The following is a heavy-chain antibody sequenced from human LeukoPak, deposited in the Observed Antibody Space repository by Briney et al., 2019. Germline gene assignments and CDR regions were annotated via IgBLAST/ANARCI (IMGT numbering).Heavy chain of an antibody. J-gene: IGHJ4*02. V-gene: IGHV1-18*01. CDR1: GYTFTSYG. CDR2: ISAYNGST. CDR3: ARDNDYYDSSGYCLFDY. Sequence: ASVKVSCKASGYTFTSYGISWVRQAPGQGLEWMGWISAYNGSTNYAQKLQGRVTMTTDTSTSTAYMELRSLRSDDTAVYYCARDNDYYDSSGYCLFDYWGQGTLVTVSS. D-gene: IGHD3-22*01.